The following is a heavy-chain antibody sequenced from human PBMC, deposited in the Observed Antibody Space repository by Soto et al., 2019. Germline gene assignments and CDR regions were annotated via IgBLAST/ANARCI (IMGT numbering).Heavy chain of an antibody. CDR3: ARETSNQERWFDP. Sequence: ASVKVSCKASGYTFTSYDINWVRQATGQGLEWMGWISAYNGNTNYAQKLQGRVTMTTDTSTSTAYMELRSLRSDDTAVYYCARETSNQERWFDPWGQGTLVTVSS. D-gene: IGHD4-4*01. CDR1: GYTFTSYD. V-gene: IGHV1-18*01. J-gene: IGHJ5*02. CDR2: ISAYNGNT.